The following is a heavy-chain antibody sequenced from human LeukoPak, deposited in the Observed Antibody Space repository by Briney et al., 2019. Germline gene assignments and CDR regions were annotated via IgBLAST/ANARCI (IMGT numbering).Heavy chain of an antibody. CDR3: ARDVRYSGYDLGSDY. CDR2: IYHSGST. J-gene: IGHJ4*02. CDR1: GYSISSGYY. D-gene: IGHD5-12*01. V-gene: IGHV4-38-2*02. Sequence: PSETLSLTCAVSGYSISSGYYWGWIRHPPGKGLEWIGSIYHSGSTYYNPSLKSRVTISVHTSKNHFSLKLSSVTAADTAVYYCARDVRYSGYDLGSDYWGQGTLLAVCS.